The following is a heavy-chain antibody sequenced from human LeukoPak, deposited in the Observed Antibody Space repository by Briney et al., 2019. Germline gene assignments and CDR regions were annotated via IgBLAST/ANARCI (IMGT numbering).Heavy chain of an antibody. V-gene: IGHV4-34*01. CDR3: ARRRVRGVYYFDY. Sequence: SETLSLTCAVYGGSFSGYYWSWIRQPPGKGLEWIGSIYYSGSTYYNPSLKSRVTISVDTSKNQFSLKLSSVTAADTAVYYCARRRVRGVYYFDYWGQGTLVTVSS. CDR2: IYYSGST. CDR1: GGSFSGYY. J-gene: IGHJ4*02. D-gene: IGHD3-10*01.